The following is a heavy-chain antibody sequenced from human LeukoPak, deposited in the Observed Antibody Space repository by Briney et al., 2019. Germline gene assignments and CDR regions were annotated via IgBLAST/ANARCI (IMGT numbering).Heavy chain of an antibody. D-gene: IGHD2/OR15-2a*01. CDR1: GFTFSDYY. J-gene: IGHJ4*02. Sequence: GGSLRLSCAASGFTFSDYYMSWIRQAPGKGLERVSYISSSGSTTYYADSVKGRFTISRDNAKNSLYLQMNSLRAEDTAVYYCARRILIPVEGLGYWGQGTLVTVSS. V-gene: IGHV3-11*04. CDR2: ISSSGSTT. CDR3: ARRILIPVEGLGY.